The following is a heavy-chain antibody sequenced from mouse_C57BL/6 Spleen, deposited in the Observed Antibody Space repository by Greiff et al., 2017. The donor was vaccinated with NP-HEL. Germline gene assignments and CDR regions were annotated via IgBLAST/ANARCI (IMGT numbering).Heavy chain of an antibody. V-gene: IGHV1-52*01. CDR3: AYHYYGSSYWYFDV. D-gene: IGHD1-1*01. J-gene: IGHJ1*03. CDR2: IDPSDSET. Sequence: QVQLQQPGAELVRPGSSVKLSCKASGYTFTSYWMHWVKQRPIQGLEWIGNIDPSDSETHYNQKFKDKATLTVDKSSSTAYMQLSSLTSEDSAVYYWAYHYYGSSYWYFDVWGTGTTVTVSS. CDR1: GYTFTSYW.